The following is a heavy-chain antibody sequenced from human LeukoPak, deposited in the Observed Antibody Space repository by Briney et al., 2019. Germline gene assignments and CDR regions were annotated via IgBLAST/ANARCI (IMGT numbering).Heavy chain of an antibody. V-gene: IGHV3-30*18. CDR1: GFTFNYYG. CDR3: AKDPLNYGGHYFDN. CDR2: ISYDGYNK. Sequence: PGRSLGLSCAASGFTFNYYGMHWVRQAPGKGLEWVAVISYDGYNKDYADSVKGRFTTSRDNSKSTMYLQINNVRAEDAAVYYCAKDPLNYGGHYFDNWGQGTRVTVSS. J-gene: IGHJ4*02. D-gene: IGHD4-23*01.